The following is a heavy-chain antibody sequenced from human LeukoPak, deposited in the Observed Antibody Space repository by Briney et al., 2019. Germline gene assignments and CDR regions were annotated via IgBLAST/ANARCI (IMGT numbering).Heavy chain of an antibody. V-gene: IGHV4-39*01. J-gene: IGHJ4*02. Sequence: SETLSLTCTVSGGSITSKTYYWGWVRQPPGKGLELIGGSYYSGSSYYNPSLKNRVTIAVDTSRSQFSLKMTSVTAADTAVYYCASQGRYCSGGSCYSPHYFDYWGQGALVAVSS. CDR3: ASQGRYCSGGSCYSPHYFDY. CDR1: GGSITSKTYY. CDR2: SYYSGSS. D-gene: IGHD2-15*01.